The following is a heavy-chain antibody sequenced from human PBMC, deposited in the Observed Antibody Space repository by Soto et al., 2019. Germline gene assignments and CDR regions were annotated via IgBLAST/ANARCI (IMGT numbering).Heavy chain of an antibody. Sequence: QVKLQESGPGLVKPSETLSLTCTVSGDSVSSGAYYWSWVRQPPGKGLEWIGYIYYNAITNYNPPLKSRVTILVDPSKSEISLTLNSVTAADTAVSYCARANIAAAGTIFDPWGQGVLVTVPA. CDR3: ARANIAAAGTIFDP. CDR2: IYYNAIT. D-gene: IGHD6-13*01. V-gene: IGHV4-61*08. J-gene: IGHJ5*02. CDR1: GDSVSSGAYY.